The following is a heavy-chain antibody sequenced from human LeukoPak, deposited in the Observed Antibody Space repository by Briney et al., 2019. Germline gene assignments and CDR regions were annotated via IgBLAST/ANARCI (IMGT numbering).Heavy chain of an antibody. CDR2: ISYDGSNK. CDR1: GFTFSRYG. V-gene: IGHV3-30*18. D-gene: IGHD3-22*01. J-gene: IGHJ4*02. CDR3: AKATSSGYYDPSDY. Sequence: PGGSLRLSCAASGFTFSRYGMHWVRQAPGKGLEWVAVISYDGSNKYYADSVKGRFTISRDNSKNTLYLQMNSLRAEDTAVYYCAKATSSGYYDPSDYWGQGTLVTVSS.